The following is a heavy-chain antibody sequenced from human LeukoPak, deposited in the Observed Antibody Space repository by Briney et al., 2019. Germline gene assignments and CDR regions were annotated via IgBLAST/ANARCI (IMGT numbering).Heavy chain of an antibody. CDR2: IYYSGST. CDR3: ASVDY. CDR1: GGSISSSSYY. V-gene: IGHV4-39*07. J-gene: IGHJ4*02. Sequence: KASETLSLTCTVSGGSISSSSYYWGWIREPPGKGLEGSGSIYYSGSTYYNPSLKSRVTISVDTSKNQYSLKLRSVTAADTAVYYCASVDYWGQGTLVTVSS.